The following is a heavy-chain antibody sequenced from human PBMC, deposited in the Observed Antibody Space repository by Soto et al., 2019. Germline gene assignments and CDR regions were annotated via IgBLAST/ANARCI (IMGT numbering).Heavy chain of an antibody. CDR2: IWSDGSEK. V-gene: IGHV3-33*01. Sequence: QVQLVESGGCVVQPGRSLRLSCAASGFTFSSNGMHWVRQAPGKGLEWVAVIWSDGSEKYYSDSVKGRFSISRDNSKNPLYLHIDSLRAEDTAVYYCARDLGRFHFCSAYFGYWGQGTLVTVSS. CDR1: GFTFSSNG. CDR3: ARDLGRFHFCSAYFGY. J-gene: IGHJ4*02. D-gene: IGHD3-3*02.